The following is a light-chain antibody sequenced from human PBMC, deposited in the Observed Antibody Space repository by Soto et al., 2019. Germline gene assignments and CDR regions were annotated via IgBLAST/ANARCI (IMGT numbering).Light chain of an antibody. CDR3: QSYDSSLCAVV. V-gene: IGLV1-40*01. J-gene: IGLJ2*01. CDR1: SSNIGAGYD. CDR2: DNT. Sequence: QAVLTQPPSVSGAPGQRVTVSCTGGSSNIGAGYDVHWYQQLPGTAPKLLIYDNTNRPSGVPDRFSGSKSGTSASLAITGLQAEDEADYYCQSYDSSLCAVVFGGGTQLTVL.